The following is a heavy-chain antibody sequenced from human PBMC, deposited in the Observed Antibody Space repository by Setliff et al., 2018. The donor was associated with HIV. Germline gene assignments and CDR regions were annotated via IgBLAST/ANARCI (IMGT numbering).Heavy chain of an antibody. Sequence: GGSLRLSCASSGFTFSSYAMTWVRQAPGKGLECVAVISGSGGDTYYSDSVKGRFTISRDNAKNSLYLQMNSLRAEDSAVYYCASPTYYNFLNWGQGTLVTVSS. CDR2: ISGSGGDT. J-gene: IGHJ4*02. V-gene: IGHV3-23*01. D-gene: IGHD3-9*01. CDR1: GFTFSSYA. CDR3: ASPTYYNFLN.